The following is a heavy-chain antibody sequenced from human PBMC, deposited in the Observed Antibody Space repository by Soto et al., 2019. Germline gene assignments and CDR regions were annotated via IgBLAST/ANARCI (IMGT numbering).Heavy chain of an antibody. D-gene: IGHD5-18*01. J-gene: IGHJ4*02. CDR1: GGSVTSDEDY. CDR3: ATESGSTYGYFDH. V-gene: IGHV4-30-4*08. Sequence: SETLSLTCTASGGSVTSDEDYWTWIRQSTGKGLEWIGYISNSGSTGYTPSLKTRLSMSVDRSKNQFTMRLTSVTAADTAVYFGATESGSTYGYFDHWGQGTQVTVSS. CDR2: ISNSGST.